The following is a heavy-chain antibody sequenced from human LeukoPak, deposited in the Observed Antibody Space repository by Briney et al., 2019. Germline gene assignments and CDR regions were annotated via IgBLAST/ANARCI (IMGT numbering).Heavy chain of an antibody. V-gene: IGHV3-23*01. CDR3: AKDGVLDYNALALGY. J-gene: IGHJ4*02. CDR1: GFTFSSYA. D-gene: IGHD4-11*01. CDR2: ITASGGST. Sequence: PGGSLRLSCAASGFTFSSYAMSWVRQAPGKGLEWVSAITASGGSTYYADSVKGRFTISRDNSKNTLYLQMNSLRAEDTAVYYCAKDGVLDYNALALGYWGQGTLVTVSS.